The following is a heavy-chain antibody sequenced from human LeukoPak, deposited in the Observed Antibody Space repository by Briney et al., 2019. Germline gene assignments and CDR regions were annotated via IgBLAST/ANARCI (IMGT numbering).Heavy chain of an antibody. J-gene: IGHJ6*03. Sequence: ASVKVSCKASGYTFTSYDINWVRQATGQGLEWMGGIIPIFGTANYAQKFQGRVTITADESTSTAYMELSSLRSEDTAVYYCASRYCSSTSCLRGYYYYYMDVWGKGTTVTISS. V-gene: IGHV1-69*13. D-gene: IGHD2-2*01. CDR1: GYTFTSYD. CDR3: ASRYCSSTSCLRGYYYYYMDV. CDR2: IIPIFGTA.